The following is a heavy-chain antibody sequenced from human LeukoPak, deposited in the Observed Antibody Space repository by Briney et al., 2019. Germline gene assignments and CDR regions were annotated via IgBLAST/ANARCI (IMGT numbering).Heavy chain of an antibody. Sequence: GRSLRLSCAASGFTFSSYGMHWVRQAPGKGLEWVANIKEDGGEKFHVDSVKGRFTISRDNAKKSLYLQMNSLRAEDTAVYYRAREPRSSVYYDFWSGSPDYWGQGTLVTVSS. J-gene: IGHJ4*02. CDR1: GFTFSSYG. CDR2: IKEDGGEK. CDR3: AREPRSSVYYDFWSGSPDY. D-gene: IGHD3-3*01. V-gene: IGHV3-7*01.